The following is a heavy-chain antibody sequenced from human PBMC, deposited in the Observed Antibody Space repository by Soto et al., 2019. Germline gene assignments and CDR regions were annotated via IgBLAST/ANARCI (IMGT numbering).Heavy chain of an antibody. CDR3: AKDYYDFWSGYYPIFDS. J-gene: IGHJ4*02. D-gene: IGHD3-3*01. V-gene: IGHV3-23*01. CDR2: ISGSGGST. CDR1: GFTFSSYA. Sequence: EVQLLESGGGLVQPGGSLRLSCAASGFTFSSYAMSWVRQAPGKGLEWVSAISGSGGSTYYADSVKGRFTISRDNSKNTLYLQMNSLRAEDTAVYYCAKDYYDFWSGYYPIFDSWGQGTLVTVSS.